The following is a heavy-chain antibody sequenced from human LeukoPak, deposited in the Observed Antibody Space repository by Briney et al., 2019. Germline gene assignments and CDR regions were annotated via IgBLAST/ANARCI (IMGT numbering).Heavy chain of an antibody. CDR3: ARRYYDNFDY. D-gene: IGHD3-22*01. CDR1: GFTFSSYA. J-gene: IGHJ4*02. CDR2: IKEDGSEK. Sequence: QPGGSLRLSCAASGFTFSSYAMSWVRQAPGKGLEWVANIKEDGSEKYYVDSVKGRFTISRDNAKNSLYLQMNSLRAEDTAVYYCARRYYDNFDYWGQGTLVTVSS. V-gene: IGHV3-7*01.